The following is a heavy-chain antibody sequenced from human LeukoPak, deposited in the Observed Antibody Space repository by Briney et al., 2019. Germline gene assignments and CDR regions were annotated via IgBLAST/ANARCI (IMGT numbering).Heavy chain of an antibody. V-gene: IGHV3-7*03. CDR3: ARESRNYYDRGFDY. J-gene: IGHJ4*02. Sequence: GGSLRLSCAASGFTFSSYWVSWVRQAPGKGLEWVANIKQDGSEKYYVDSVKGRFTISRDNAKNSLYLQMNSLRAEDTAVYYCARESRNYYDRGFDYWGQGTQVTVSS. D-gene: IGHD3-22*01. CDR1: GFTFSSYW. CDR2: IKQDGSEK.